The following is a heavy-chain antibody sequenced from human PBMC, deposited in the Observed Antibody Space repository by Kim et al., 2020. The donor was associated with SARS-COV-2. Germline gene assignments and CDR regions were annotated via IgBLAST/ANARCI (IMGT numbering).Heavy chain of an antibody. CDR2: ISGSGGST. CDR3: AKAHRALTTVTPYYFDY. Sequence: GGSLRLSCAASGFTFSSYAMSWVRQAPGKGLEWVSAISGSGGSTYYADSVKGRFTISRDNSKNTLYLQMNSLRAEDTAVYYCAKAHRALTTVTPYYFDYWGQGTLVTVSS. V-gene: IGHV3-23*01. D-gene: IGHD4-4*01. CDR1: GFTFSSYA. J-gene: IGHJ4*02.